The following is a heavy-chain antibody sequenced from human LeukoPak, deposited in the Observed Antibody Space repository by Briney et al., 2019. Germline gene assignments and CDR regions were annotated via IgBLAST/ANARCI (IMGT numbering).Heavy chain of an antibody. J-gene: IGHJ4*02. D-gene: IGHD6-13*01. CDR3: AKRGHYSSSWYHYFDY. CDR2: MPYDGSNK. V-gene: IGHV3-30-3*01. Sequence: GGSLRLSCAASGFTFSDYAMHWVRQAPGKGREWGAVMPYDGSNKYYAESVKGRFTISRDNSRNTVSLQMNSLRAEDTAVYYCAKRGHYSSSWYHYFDYWGQGTLVTVSS. CDR1: GFTFSDYA.